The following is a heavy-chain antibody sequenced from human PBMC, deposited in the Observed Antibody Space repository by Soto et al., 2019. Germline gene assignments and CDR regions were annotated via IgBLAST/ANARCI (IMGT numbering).Heavy chain of an antibody. CDR2: ISSNGGST. CDR1: GFTFSSYA. V-gene: IGHV3-64D*06. D-gene: IGHD3-22*01. J-gene: IGHJ4*02. CDR3: VKELGYYDSSGYYSE. Sequence: ESGGGLVQPGGSLRLSCSASGFTFSSYAMHWVRQAPGKGLEYVSAISSNGGSTYYADSVKGRFTISRDNSKNTLYLQMSSLRAEDTAVYYCVKELGYYDSSGYYSEWGQGTLVTVSS.